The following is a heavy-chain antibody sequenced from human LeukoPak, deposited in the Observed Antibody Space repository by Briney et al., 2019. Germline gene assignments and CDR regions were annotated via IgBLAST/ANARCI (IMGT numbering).Heavy chain of an antibody. CDR3: ARAPITMIVFFIARQTPNYFDY. J-gene: IGHJ4*02. CDR2: IYYSGST. CDR1: GGSISSYY. Sequence: SETLSLTCTVSGGSISSYYWSWIRQPPGKGLEWIGYIYYSGSTNYNPSLKSRVTISVDTSKNQFSLKLSSVTAADTAVYYCARAPITMIVFFIARQTPNYFDYWGQGTLVTVSS. D-gene: IGHD3-22*01. V-gene: IGHV4-59*12.